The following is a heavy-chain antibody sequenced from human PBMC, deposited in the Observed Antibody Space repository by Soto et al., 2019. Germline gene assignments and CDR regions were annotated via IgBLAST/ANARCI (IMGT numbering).Heavy chain of an antibody. J-gene: IGHJ4*02. CDR1: GYTFTSSA. CDR3: ARDGAVAGDSNFDY. V-gene: IGHV1-3*01. CDR2: INAGNGNI. D-gene: IGHD6-19*01. Sequence: ASVKVSCKASGYTFTSSAIHWVRQTPGQGLEWMGWINAGNGNIKHSQKFQHRVTITRDTSASTAYMELSSLRLEDTAVYYCARDGAVAGDSNFDYWGQGTLVTVSS.